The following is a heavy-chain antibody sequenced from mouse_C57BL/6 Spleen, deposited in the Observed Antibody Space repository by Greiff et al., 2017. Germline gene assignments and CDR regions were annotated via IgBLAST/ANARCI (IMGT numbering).Heavy chain of an antibody. CDR2: IDPSDSYT. V-gene: IGHV1-69*01. Sequence: QVQLKQPGAELVMPGASVKLSCKASGYTFTSYWMHWVKQRPGQGLEWIGEIDPSDSYTNYNQKFKGKSTLTVDKSSSTAYMQLSSLTSEDSAVYYCARGGYDYDRGLYYAMDYWGQGTSVTVSS. CDR3: ARGGYDYDRGLYYAMDY. D-gene: IGHD2-4*01. J-gene: IGHJ4*01. CDR1: GYTFTSYW.